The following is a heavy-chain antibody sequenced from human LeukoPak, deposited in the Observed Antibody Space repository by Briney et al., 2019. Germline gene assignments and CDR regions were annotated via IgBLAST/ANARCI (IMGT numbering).Heavy chain of an antibody. CDR2: IYYSGST. J-gene: IGHJ5*02. Sequence: SETLSLTCTVSGGSISSGGYYWLWLRQHPGKGLEWIGYIYYSGSTYYNPSLKSRVTISVYTSKNQLSLKLSSVTAADTAVYYCAREGNYCSGGSCYPGWFDPWGQGTLVTVSS. CDR1: GGSISSGGYY. CDR3: AREGNYCSGGSCYPGWFDP. D-gene: IGHD2-15*01. V-gene: IGHV4-31*03.